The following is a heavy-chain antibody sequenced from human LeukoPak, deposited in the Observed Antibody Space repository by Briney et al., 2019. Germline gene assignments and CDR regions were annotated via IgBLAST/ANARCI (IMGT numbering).Heavy chain of an antibody. J-gene: IGHJ4*02. V-gene: IGHV3-48*02. Sequence: PGGSLRLSCAASGFTFSDYTMNWVRQAPGKGLEWVSYISSSSSTIHYADPVKGRFTISRDNAKNSLYLQMNSLRDEDTAVYYCARDGGYGSGSYGYWGQGTLVIVSS. D-gene: IGHD3-10*01. CDR2: ISSSSSTI. CDR1: GFTFSDYT. CDR3: ARDGGYGSGSYGY.